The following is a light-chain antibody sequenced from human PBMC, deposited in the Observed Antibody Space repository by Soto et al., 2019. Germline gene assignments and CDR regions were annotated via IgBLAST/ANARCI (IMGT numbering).Light chain of an antibody. Sequence: QSALTQPASASGSPGQSITISCTGTSSDVGGYNYVSWYQHSPGKAPKLILFEVTDRPSGVSHRFSGSKSGNTASLTISGRQAEDEADYYCCSYTRLSTVVFGGGTKVTVL. CDR2: EVT. J-gene: IGLJ2*01. CDR1: SSDVGGYNY. V-gene: IGLV2-14*01. CDR3: CSYTRLSTVV.